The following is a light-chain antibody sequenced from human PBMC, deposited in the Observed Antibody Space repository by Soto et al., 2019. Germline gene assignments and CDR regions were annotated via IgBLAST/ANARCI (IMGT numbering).Light chain of an antibody. CDR1: SSTVGGFNV. V-gene: IGLV2-23*01. Sequence: QSALTQPASVSGSPGQSITISCTGTSSTVGGFNVVSWYQQHPGKAPKVIIYEGIKRPSGVSNRFSGSNSGSTASLTISGLEAEDDADYYCCSYVAATTYVFGTGTKLTV. CDR3: CSYVAATTYV. CDR2: EGI. J-gene: IGLJ1*01.